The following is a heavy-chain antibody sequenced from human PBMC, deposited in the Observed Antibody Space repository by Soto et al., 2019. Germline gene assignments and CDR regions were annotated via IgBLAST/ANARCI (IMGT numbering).Heavy chain of an antibody. Sequence: QVQLVQSGAEVKKPGSSVKVSCKASGGTFSSYAISWVRQAPGQGLEWMGGIIPIFGTANYAQKFQGRVTITADESTSTAYMELSSLRSEDTAVYYCARDTGTYYYDSSGYSIRFEFDPWGQGTLVTVSS. CDR3: ARDTGTYYYDSSGYSIRFEFDP. CDR2: IIPIFGTA. CDR1: GGTFSSYA. D-gene: IGHD3-22*01. V-gene: IGHV1-69*01. J-gene: IGHJ5*02.